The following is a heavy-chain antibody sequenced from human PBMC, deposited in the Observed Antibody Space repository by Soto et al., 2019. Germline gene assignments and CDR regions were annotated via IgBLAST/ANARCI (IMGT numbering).Heavy chain of an antibody. CDR2: ISAHNGNT. V-gene: IGHV1-18*04. J-gene: IGHJ4*02. CDR3: ARGSYISSWYSLDY. CDR1: GYTFTSYG. D-gene: IGHD6-13*01. Sequence: ASVQVSCKASGYTFTSYGISWVRQAPGQGLEWMGWISAHNGNTDYAQKFQGRVTMSTDTSTSTASMELRSLRSDDTAVYYCARGSYISSWYSLDYWGQGTLVTVS.